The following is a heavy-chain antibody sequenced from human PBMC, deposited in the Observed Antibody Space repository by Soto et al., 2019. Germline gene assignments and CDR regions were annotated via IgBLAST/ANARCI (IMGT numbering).Heavy chain of an antibody. Sequence: GGSLRLSCAASGFTFSKAWMNWVRQAPGKGLEWVGRIKSKTDEETIIYAAPMEGRITISRDDTKNTLYLQMNSLKTEDTAVYYCTADSRTKCATFFDYWGEGILVTVSS. V-gene: IGHV3-15*01. CDR3: TADSRTKCATFFDY. CDR2: IKSKTDEETI. J-gene: IGHJ4*02. D-gene: IGHD2-8*01. CDR1: GFTFSKAW.